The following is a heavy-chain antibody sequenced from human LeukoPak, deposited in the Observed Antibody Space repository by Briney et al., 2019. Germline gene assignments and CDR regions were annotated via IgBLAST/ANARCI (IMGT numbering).Heavy chain of an antibody. Sequence: GGSLRLSCATSGFSFTDYPMNWVRQAPGKGLEWISNIRTTAEGAKYAYYADSVKGRVTISRDDGKNTLYLHMNSLRDDDAAVYYCATDQRYAFDYWGQGILVTVSS. V-gene: IGHV3-48*02. CDR1: GFSFTDYP. CDR3: ATDQRYAFDY. D-gene: IGHD3-9*01. J-gene: IGHJ4*02. CDR2: IRTTAEGAKYA.